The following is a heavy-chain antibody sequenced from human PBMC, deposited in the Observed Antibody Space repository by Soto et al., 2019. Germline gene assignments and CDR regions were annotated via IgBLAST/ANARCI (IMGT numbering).Heavy chain of an antibody. Sequence: WASVQVSCKASRGTFSSSGFSWVRPAPGQGLEWMGMIVPSLDTTNYAQKFQARVTITADEVTSTAYLQMNSLQTEDTAIYYCSRDGDYYGLDVWGRGTTVTVSS. CDR3: SRDGDYYGLDV. CDR2: IVPSLDTT. V-gene: IGHV1-69*11. CDR1: RGTFSSSG. J-gene: IGHJ6*02. D-gene: IGHD3-3*01.